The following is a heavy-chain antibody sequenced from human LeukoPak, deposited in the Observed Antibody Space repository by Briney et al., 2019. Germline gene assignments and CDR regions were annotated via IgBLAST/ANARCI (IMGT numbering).Heavy chain of an antibody. CDR1: GASFTNFY. D-gene: IGHD2-15*01. V-gene: IGHV4-4*07. Sequence: SETLSLTCSVSGASFTNFYWTWIRQPAGKALEYIGRIYASGSIDYNPSLKSRVTLSVDSSNNQFSLNLTSVTAADTALYYCARSARFNYFYMDVWGKRTSVTVSS. J-gene: IGHJ6*03. CDR3: ARSARFNYFYMDV. CDR2: IYASGSI.